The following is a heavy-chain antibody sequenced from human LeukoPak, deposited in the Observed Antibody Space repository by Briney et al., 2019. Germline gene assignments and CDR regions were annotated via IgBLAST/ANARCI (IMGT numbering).Heavy chain of an antibody. V-gene: IGHV4-39*07. D-gene: IGHD6-13*01. CDR1: GGSIISSSYY. CDR2: IYYSGNT. Sequence: SETLSLTCTVSGGSIISSSYYWGWIRQPPGKGLEWIGSIYYSGNTDYNPSLKSRVTISVETSKNQFSLKLSSVTAADTAVYYCARESSSSWSPDFDYWGQGTLVTVSS. J-gene: IGHJ4*02. CDR3: ARESSSSWSPDFDY.